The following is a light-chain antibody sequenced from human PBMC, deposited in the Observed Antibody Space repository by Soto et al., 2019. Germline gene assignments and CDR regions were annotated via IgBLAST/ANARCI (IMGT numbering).Light chain of an antibody. V-gene: IGKV2-30*02. J-gene: IGKJ2*01. Sequence: DVVMTQSPLSLPVTLGQPASISCRSSQGLVHSNGDTFLNWFQQRPGQSPRRLIYKVSDRDSGVPDRFSGSGSGTDFTLRISRVEADDVGIYYCMQGTHWPYTVGQGTKLEIK. CDR1: QGLVHSNGDTF. CDR2: KVS. CDR3: MQGTHWPYT.